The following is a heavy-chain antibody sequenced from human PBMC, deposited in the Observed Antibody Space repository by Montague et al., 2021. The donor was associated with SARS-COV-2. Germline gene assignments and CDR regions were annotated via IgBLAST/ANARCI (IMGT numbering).Heavy chain of an antibody. CDR3: ARVRRPVVVPGAGPAGRAFDI. J-gene: IGHJ3*02. V-gene: IGHV4-34*01. Sequence: SETLSLTCAISGGSFSNYYWSWIRQPPGKGLQWIGEVTQSGTTIYNPSVKSGVTISEDTSKNQFYLRLNSVTAADTAVYYCARVRRPVVVPGAGPAGRAFDIWGQGTMVTVSS. D-gene: IGHD2-2*01. CDR1: GGSFSNYY. CDR2: VTQSGTT.